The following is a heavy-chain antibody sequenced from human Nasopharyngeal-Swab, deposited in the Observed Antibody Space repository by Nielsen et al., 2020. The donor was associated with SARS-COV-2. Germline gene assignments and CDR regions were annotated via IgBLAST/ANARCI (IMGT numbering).Heavy chain of an antibody. V-gene: IGHV3-7*04. CDR3: ARGVGYCSSTSCSTVWFDP. CDR2: IKQDGSEK. D-gene: IGHD2-2*03. J-gene: IGHJ5*02. CDR1: GFTFSNAW. Sequence: GESLKISCAASGFTFSNAWMSWVRQAPGKGLEWVANIKQDGSEKYYVDSVKGRFTISRDNAKNSLYLQMNSLRAEDTAVYYCARGVGYCSSTSCSTVWFDPWGQGTLVTVSS.